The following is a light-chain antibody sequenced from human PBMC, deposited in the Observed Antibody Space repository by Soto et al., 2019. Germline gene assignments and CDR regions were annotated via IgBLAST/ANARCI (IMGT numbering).Light chain of an antibody. CDR2: EVT. CDR1: SGDVGRNNH. V-gene: IGLV2-8*01. CDR3: TAFAGSRV. Sequence: QSVLTQPPSASGSPGQSVAISCTGTSGDVGRNNHVYWYQQHPGKAPKLIIYEVTQRPSGVPDRFSGSKSGNTASLTISGLQAEDEADYYCTAFAGSRVFGGGTKVTVL. J-gene: IGLJ3*02.